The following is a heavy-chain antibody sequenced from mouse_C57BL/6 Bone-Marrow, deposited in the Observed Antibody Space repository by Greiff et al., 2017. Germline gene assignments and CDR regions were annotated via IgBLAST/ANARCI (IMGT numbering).Heavy chain of an antibody. CDR1: GFNIKDDY. D-gene: IGHD2-3*01. J-gene: IGHJ2*01. CDR2: IDPENGDT. Sequence: VQLQQSGAELVRPGASVKLSCTASGFNIKDDYMHWVKQRPEQGLEWIGWIDPENGDTEYASKFQGKATITADPSSNTAYLQLSSLTSEDTAVYYCTTGRWLIDYWGQGTTVTVSS. CDR3: TTGRWLIDY. V-gene: IGHV14-4*01.